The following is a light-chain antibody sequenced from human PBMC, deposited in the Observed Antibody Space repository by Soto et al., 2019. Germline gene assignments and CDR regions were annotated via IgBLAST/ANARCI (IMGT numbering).Light chain of an antibody. J-gene: IGLJ2*01. CDR3: CSYAGSYTLV. Sequence: QSALTQPRSVSGSPGQSVTISCTGTSSGVGGYNYVSWYQQHPGKAPKLMIYDVSKRPSGVPDRFSGPKSGNTASLTISGLQAEDEADYYCCSYAGSYTLVFGGGTKLTVL. CDR2: DVS. CDR1: SSGVGGYNY. V-gene: IGLV2-11*01.